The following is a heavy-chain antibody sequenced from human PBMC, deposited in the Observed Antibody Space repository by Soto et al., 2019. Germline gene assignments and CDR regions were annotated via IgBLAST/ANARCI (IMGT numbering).Heavy chain of an antibody. J-gene: IGHJ4*02. D-gene: IGHD3-9*01. CDR1: GYTFTSYG. Sequence: QVQLVQSGAEVKKPGASVKVSCKASGYTFTSYGIIWVRQAPGQGLEWMGWISAYSGNTDYAQKLQGRVTMTTDTSTSTAYMELRSLRSDDTAVYYCARQYDILTGYYLEVGYWGQGTLVTVSS. CDR2: ISAYSGNT. CDR3: ARQYDILTGYYLEVGY. V-gene: IGHV1-18*01.